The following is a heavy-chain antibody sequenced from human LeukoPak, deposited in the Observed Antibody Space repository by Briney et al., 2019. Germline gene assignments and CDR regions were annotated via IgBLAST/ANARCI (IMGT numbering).Heavy chain of an antibody. V-gene: IGHV3-30-3*01. CDR1: GFTFSNFW. J-gene: IGHJ4*02. CDR2: ISYDGSNK. CDR3: ARETGSAVGSTDFDY. D-gene: IGHD4-17*01. Sequence: GGSLRLSCTASGFTFSNFWMGWVRQAPGKGLEWVAVISYDGSNKYYADSVKGRFTISRDNSKNTLYLQMNSPRAEDTAVYYCARETGSAVGSTDFDYWGQGTLVTVSS.